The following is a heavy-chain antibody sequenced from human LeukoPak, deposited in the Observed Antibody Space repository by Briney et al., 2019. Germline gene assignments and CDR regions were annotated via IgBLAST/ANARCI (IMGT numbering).Heavy chain of an antibody. J-gene: IGHJ4*02. CDR2: ISYDGSNK. V-gene: IGHV3-30-3*02. Sequence: GGSLRLSCAASGFTFSSYALHWVRQAPGKGLEWVAVISYDGSNKYYADSAKGRFTISRDNSKNTLYLQMNSLRAEDTAVYYCAKDSGRVTTLIDDWGQGTLVTVSS. CDR3: AKDSGRVTTLIDD. CDR1: GFTFSSYA. D-gene: IGHD4-17*01.